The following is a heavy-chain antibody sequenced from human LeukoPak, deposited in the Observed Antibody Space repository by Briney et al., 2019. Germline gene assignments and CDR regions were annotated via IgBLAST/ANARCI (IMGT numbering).Heavy chain of an antibody. J-gene: IGHJ4*02. CDR1: GFTFSNAW. D-gene: IGHD1-26*01. CDR2: ISGSGGST. V-gene: IGHV3-23*01. CDR3: AKRYSGSYNAVDF. Sequence: PGGSLRLSCAASGFTFSNAWMNWVRQAPGKGLEWVSGISGSGGSTYYADSVKGRFTISRDNSKKTLNLQMNSLRAEDTAVYYCAKRYSGSYNAVDFWGQGTLVTVSS.